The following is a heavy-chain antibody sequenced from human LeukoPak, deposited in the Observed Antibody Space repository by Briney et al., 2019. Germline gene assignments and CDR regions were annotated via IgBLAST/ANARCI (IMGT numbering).Heavy chain of an antibody. J-gene: IGHJ4*02. Sequence: GGSLRLSCAASGFTFSSYEMNWVRQAPGKGLEWVSYISSSGSTIYYADSVKGRFTISRDNAKNSLYLQMNSLRAEDTAVYYCARDLETLSYDSSGYDYWGQGTLVTVSS. CDR1: GFTFSSYE. CDR2: ISSSGSTI. CDR3: ARDLETLSYDSSGYDY. D-gene: IGHD3-22*01. V-gene: IGHV3-48*03.